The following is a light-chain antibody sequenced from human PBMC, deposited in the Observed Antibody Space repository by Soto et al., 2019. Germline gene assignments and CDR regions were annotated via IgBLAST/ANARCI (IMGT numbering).Light chain of an antibody. V-gene: IGKV1-39*01. J-gene: IGKJ1*01. CDR2: AAS. CDR1: QSISGW. CDR3: QQSYNMPWT. Sequence: DIQMTQSPSTLSASVGDRVTITCRASQSISGWLAWYQQKPGKAPKLLIYAASTLQSGVPSRFSGSGSGTDYTLTISSLQPEDFATYHCQQSYNMPWTFGQGTKVDIK.